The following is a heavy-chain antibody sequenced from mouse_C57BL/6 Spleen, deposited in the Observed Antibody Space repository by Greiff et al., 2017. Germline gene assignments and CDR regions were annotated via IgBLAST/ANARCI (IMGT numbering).Heavy chain of an antibody. CDR2: IYPGGGYT. Sequence: QVQLKESGAELVRPGTSVKMSCKASGYTFTNYWIGWAKQRPGHGLEWIGDIYPGGGYTNYNEKFKGKATLTADKSSSTAYMQFSSLTSEDSAIYYCARDRDSSGFFYYAMDYWGQGTSVTVSS. V-gene: IGHV1-63*01. J-gene: IGHJ4*01. CDR3: ARDRDSSGFFYYAMDY. CDR1: GYTFTNYW. D-gene: IGHD3-2*02.